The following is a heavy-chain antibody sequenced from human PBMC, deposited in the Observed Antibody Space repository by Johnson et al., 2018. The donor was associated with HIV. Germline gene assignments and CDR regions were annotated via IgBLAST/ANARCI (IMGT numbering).Heavy chain of an antibody. V-gene: IGHV3-7*03. Sequence: VQLVESGGGVVQPGGSLRLSCAAPGFTFSFYCMNWVRQAPGKGLEWVANINQDGSEKYYVDSVKGRFTISRDNAKKSVYLQMNSLRAEDTAVYYCARETDYGPPNAFDIWGQGTMVTVSS. J-gene: IGHJ3*02. CDR1: GFTFSFYC. D-gene: IGHD4-17*01. CDR2: INQDGSEK. CDR3: ARETDYGPPNAFDI.